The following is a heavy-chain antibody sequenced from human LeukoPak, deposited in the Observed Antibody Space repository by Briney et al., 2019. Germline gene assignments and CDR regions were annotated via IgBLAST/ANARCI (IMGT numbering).Heavy chain of an antibody. CDR1: GYTFTGYY. V-gene: IGHV1-2*02. CDR3: ASLFRYCSGGSCYDYADY. Sequence: GASVKVSCKASGYTFTGYYMHWVRQAPGQGLEWMGWINPNSGGTNYAQKFQGRVTMTRDTSISTAYMELSRLRSDDTAVYYCASLFRYCSGGSCYDYADYWGQGTLVTVPS. CDR2: INPNSGGT. D-gene: IGHD2-15*01. J-gene: IGHJ4*02.